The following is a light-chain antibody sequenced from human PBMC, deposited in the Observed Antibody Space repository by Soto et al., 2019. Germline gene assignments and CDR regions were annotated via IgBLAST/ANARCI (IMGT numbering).Light chain of an antibody. V-gene: IGKV3-11*01. CDR3: QPRSNWIT. CDR1: QSVSSY. Sequence: EIVLTQSPATLSLSPGERATLSCRASQSVSSYLAWYQQKPGQAPRLLIYDAFNRATGIPARFSGSGSVTDFTLTISSLEPDDFAVYYCQPRSNWITFGQGTLLESK. J-gene: IGKJ5*01. CDR2: DAF.